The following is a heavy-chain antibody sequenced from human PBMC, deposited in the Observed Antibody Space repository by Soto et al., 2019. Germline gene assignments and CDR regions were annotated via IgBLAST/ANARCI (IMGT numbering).Heavy chain of an antibody. CDR3: ARRGVGDYVPAPFDY. V-gene: IGHV4-39*01. CDR2: IYYSEST. CDR1: GGSISSSSYY. D-gene: IGHD4-17*01. Sequence: QLQLQESGPGLVKPSETLSLTCTVSGGSISSSSYYWGWIRQPPGKGLEWIGSIYYSESTYYNPSLKSRVTISVDTSKNQFSLKLSSVTAADTAVYYCARRGVGDYVPAPFDYWGQGTLVTVSS. J-gene: IGHJ4*02.